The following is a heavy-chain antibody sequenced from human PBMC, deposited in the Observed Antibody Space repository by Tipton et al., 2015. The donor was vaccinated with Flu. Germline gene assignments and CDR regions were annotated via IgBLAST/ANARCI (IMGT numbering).Heavy chain of an antibody. CDR1: GGSISSSSYY. V-gene: IGHV4-39*07. D-gene: IGHD5-18*01. Sequence: LSLTCTVSGGSISSSSYYWGWIRQPPGKGLEWIGSIYYSGSTYYNPSLKSRVTISVDTSKNQFSLKLSSVTAADTAVYYCARERGYSYALYYYGMDVWGQGTTVTVSS. CDR3: ARERGYSYALYYYGMDV. J-gene: IGHJ6*02. CDR2: IYYSGST.